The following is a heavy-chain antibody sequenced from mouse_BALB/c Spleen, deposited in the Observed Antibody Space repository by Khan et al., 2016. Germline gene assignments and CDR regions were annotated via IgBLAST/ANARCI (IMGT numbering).Heavy chain of an antibody. D-gene: IGHD4-1*01. CDR3: ARDNWDWYFDV. V-gene: IGHV7-3*02. CDR2: IRNKANGYTT. J-gene: IGHJ1*01. Sequence: EVELVESGGGLVQPGGSLRLSCATSGFTFTDYYMSWVRQPPGTALEWLGFIRNKANGYTTEYSASVKGRFTISRDNSQSILYLQMNTLRAEDSATYYCARDNWDWYFDVWGAGTTVTVSS. CDR1: GFTFTDYY.